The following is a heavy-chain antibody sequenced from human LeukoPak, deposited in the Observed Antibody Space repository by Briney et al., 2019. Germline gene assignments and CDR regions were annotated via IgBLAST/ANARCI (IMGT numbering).Heavy chain of an antibody. CDR3: ARHNGGSYSSFDA. Sequence: SETPSLTCTVSGGSISSYCWSWIRQPPGKGLEWIGYIYYSGSTNYNPSLKSRVTISVDTSKNQFSLKLSSVTAADTAVYYCARHNGGSYSSFDAWGQGTLVTVSS. CDR2: IYYSGST. V-gene: IGHV4-59*08. J-gene: IGHJ5*02. CDR1: GGSISSYC. D-gene: IGHD1-26*01.